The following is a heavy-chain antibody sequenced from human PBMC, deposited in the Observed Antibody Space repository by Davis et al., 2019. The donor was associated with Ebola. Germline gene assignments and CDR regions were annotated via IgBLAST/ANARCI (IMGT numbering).Heavy chain of an antibody. CDR3: TLLQEHL. J-gene: IGHJ6*01. V-gene: IGHV3-23*01. Sequence: GESLKISCAASGFTVSSNYMSWVRQAPGKGLEWVSGISIIGGSTEYADSVKGRFTISRDNSKNTLYLQMNSLHQGPIGLPPGTLLQEHLWG. CDR1: GFTVSSNY. CDR2: ISIIGGST.